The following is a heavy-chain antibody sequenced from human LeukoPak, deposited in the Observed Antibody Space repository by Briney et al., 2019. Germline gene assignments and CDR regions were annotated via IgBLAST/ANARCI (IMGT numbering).Heavy chain of an antibody. CDR2: IIPVNGVV. J-gene: IGHJ4*02. Sequence: SVKVSCKASGGTFNTYAISWVRQAPGQGLEWLGRIIPVNGVVNYAQRFQGRVTISADKSTNTAYMELNSLTFEDTAMYYCARILYWGQGTPVTVSS. CDR3: ARILY. CDR1: GGTFNTYA. V-gene: IGHV1-69*04.